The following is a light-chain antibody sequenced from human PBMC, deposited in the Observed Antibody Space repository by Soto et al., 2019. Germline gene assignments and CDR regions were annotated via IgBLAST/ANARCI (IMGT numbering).Light chain of an antibody. CDR2: KAS. J-gene: IGKJ1*01. CDR1: QSISNW. Sequence: DTQMTQSPSTLSASVGDRVTITCRASQSISNWLAWYQQRPGRAPKLLIYKASNLQSGVPSRFSGSGSGTEFTLTINSLLPDDFAIYYCQQYNTFLPTFGQGTKVEFK. CDR3: QQYNTFLPT. V-gene: IGKV1-5*03.